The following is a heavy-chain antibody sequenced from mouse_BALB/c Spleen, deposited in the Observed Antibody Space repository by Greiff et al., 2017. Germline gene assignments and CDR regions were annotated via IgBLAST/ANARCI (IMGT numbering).Heavy chain of an antibody. J-gene: IGHJ2*01. D-gene: IGHD1-2*01. CDR2: ISSGGSYT. V-gene: IGHV5-6-4*01. CDR1: GFTFSSYT. CDR3: TRATATFDY. Sequence: EVKLVESGGGLVKPGGSLKLSCAASGFTFSSYTMSWVRQTPEKRLEWVATISSGGSYTYYPDSVKGRFTISRDNAKNTLYLQMSSLKSEDTAMYYCTRATATFDYWGQGTTLTVSS.